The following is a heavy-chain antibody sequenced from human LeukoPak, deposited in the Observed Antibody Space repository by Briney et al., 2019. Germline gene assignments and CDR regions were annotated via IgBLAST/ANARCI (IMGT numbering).Heavy chain of an antibody. D-gene: IGHD3-3*01. V-gene: IGHV4-39*07. CDR1: GGSISSSNYY. J-gene: IGHJ4*02. Sequence: SETLSLTCTVSGGSISSSNYYWGWIRQPPGKGLEWVGSISYSGRTYYNPSLKSRVTMSVDTSKNQFSLKLTSVTAADTAVYYCARDGAVLRFLEWFERVFDYWGQGTLVIVSS. CDR3: ARDGAVLRFLEWFERVFDY. CDR2: ISYSGRT.